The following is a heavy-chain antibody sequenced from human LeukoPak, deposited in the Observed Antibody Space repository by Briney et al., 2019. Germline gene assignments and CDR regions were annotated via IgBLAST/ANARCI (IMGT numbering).Heavy chain of an antibody. CDR2: IYHSGST. Sequence: PSETLSLTCAVSGYSISSGYYWGWIRQPPGKGLEWIGSIYHSGSTYYNPSLKSRVTISVDTSKNQFSLKLSSVAAADTAVYYCARQITDDFWSGYLRYMDVWGKGATVTVSS. J-gene: IGHJ6*03. CDR1: GYSISSGYY. D-gene: IGHD3-3*01. CDR3: ARQITDDFWSGYLRYMDV. V-gene: IGHV4-38-2*01.